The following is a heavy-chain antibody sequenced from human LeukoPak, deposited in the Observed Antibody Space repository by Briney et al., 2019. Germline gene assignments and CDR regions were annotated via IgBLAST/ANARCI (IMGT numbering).Heavy chain of an antibody. CDR2: IRSKAYGGTT. CDR1: GFTFSSYA. V-gene: IGHV3-49*04. J-gene: IGHJ4*02. D-gene: IGHD6-19*01. Sequence: PGGSLRLSCAASGFTFSSYAMHWVRRAPGKGLEWVGFIRSKAYGGTTEYAASVKGRFTISRDDSKSIAYLQMNSLKTEDTAVYYCTRIGLAQWLLTTRTFDYWGQGTLVTVSS. CDR3: TRIGLAQWLLTTRTFDY.